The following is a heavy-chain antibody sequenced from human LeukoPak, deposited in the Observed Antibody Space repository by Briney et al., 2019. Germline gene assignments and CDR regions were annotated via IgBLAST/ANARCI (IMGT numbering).Heavy chain of an antibody. CDR3: ARAADSSGYYYNY. J-gene: IGHJ4*02. CDR1: GGSISSGGYS. Sequence: SGTLSLTCAVSGGSISSGGYSWSWIRQPPGKGLEWIGYIYHSGSTYYNPSLKSRVTISVDRSKNQFSLKLSSVTAADTAVYYCARAADSSGYYYNYWGQGTLVTVSS. D-gene: IGHD3-22*01. V-gene: IGHV4-30-2*01. CDR2: IYHSGST.